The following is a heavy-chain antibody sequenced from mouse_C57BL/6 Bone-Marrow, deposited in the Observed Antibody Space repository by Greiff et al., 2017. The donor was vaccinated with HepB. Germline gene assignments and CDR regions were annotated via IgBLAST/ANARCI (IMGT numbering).Heavy chain of an antibody. CDR1: GYSFTGYY. V-gene: IGHV1-42*01. CDR3: ASQITTEGYFDY. J-gene: IGHJ2*01. D-gene: IGHD1-1*01. CDR2: INPSTGGT. Sequence: EVQLQQSGPELVKPGASVKISCKASGYSFTGYYMNWVKQSPEKSLEWIGEINPSTGGTTYNQKFKAKATLTVDKASSTAYMQLNSLTSEDSAVYYCASQITTEGYFDYWGQGTTLTVSS.